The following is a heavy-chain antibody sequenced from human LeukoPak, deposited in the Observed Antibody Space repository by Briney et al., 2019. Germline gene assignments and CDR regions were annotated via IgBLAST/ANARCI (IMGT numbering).Heavy chain of an antibody. V-gene: IGHV1-2*02. CDR3: ARESACSSTSCYSNRPDY. D-gene: IGHD2-2*02. Sequence: ASVKVSCKASGYTFTDYYMHWVRQAPGQGLEWMGWINPNSGGTNYAQKFQGRVTMTRDTSITTAYMELSRLRSDDTAVYYCARESACSSTSCYSNRPDYWGQGTLVTVSS. CDR1: GYTFTDYY. CDR2: INPNSGGT. J-gene: IGHJ4*02.